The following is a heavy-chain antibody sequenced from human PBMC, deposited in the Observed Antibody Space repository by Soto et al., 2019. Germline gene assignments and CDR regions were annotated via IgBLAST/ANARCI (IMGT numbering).Heavy chain of an antibody. Sequence: SETLSLTCTVSGGSISSGGYYWSWIRQHPGKGLEWIGYIYYSGSTYYNPSLKSRVTISVDTSKNQFSLKLSSVTAADTAVYYCAREGIAAAGTLNWFDPWGQGTPVPVSS. CDR3: AREGIAAAGTLNWFDP. CDR2: IYYSGST. J-gene: IGHJ5*02. CDR1: GGSISSGGYY. V-gene: IGHV4-31*03. D-gene: IGHD6-13*01.